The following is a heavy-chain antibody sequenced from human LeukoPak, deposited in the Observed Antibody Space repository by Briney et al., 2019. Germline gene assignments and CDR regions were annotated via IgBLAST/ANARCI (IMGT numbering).Heavy chain of an antibody. V-gene: IGHV3-7*01. D-gene: IGHD4-23*01. CDR1: GFTFSSYW. J-gene: IGHJ6*03. CDR3: ARSVVEYYYYYMDV. Sequence: GGSLRLSCAASGFTFSSYWMSWVRQAPGKGLEWVANIKQDGSEKYYVDSVKGRFTISRDNSKNTLYLQMNSLRAEDTAVYYCARSVVEYYYYYMDVWGKGTTVTVSS. CDR2: IKQDGSEK.